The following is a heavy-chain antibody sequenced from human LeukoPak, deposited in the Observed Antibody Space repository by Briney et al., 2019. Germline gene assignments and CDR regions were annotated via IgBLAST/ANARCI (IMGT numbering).Heavy chain of an antibody. V-gene: IGHV2-5*02. Sequence: SGPTPVNPTQTLTLTCTFSGFSLSTSGVGVGWIRQPPGKALEWLALIYWDDDKRYSPSLKSRLTITKDTSKNQVVLTMTNMDPVDTATYYCAHRRDDYDFWSGSPGFDYWGQGTLVTVSS. CDR2: IYWDDDK. J-gene: IGHJ4*02. D-gene: IGHD3-3*01. CDR3: AHRRDDYDFWSGSPGFDY. CDR1: GFSLSTSGVG.